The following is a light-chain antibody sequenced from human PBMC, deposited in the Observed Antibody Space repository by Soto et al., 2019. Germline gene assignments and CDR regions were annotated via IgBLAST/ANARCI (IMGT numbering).Light chain of an antibody. Sequence: EIVMTQSPATLSVSPGEKATLSSRAGQSVTTYLAWYQQKPGQAPRLLIFGASYRATGIPARFSGSGSGTEFNLTISSLQSEDFAVYFCQQYDDWLRLTFGGGTKVEIK. CDR3: QQYDDWLRLT. J-gene: IGKJ4*01. V-gene: IGKV3D-15*01. CDR2: GAS. CDR1: QSVTTY.